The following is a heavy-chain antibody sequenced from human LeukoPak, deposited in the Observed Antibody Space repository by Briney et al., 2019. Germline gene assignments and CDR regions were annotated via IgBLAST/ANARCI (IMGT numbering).Heavy chain of an antibody. Sequence: SETLSLTCAVSGGSISSGGYSWGWIRQPPGKGLEWIGYIYHSGSTYYNPSLKSRVTISVDRSKNQFSLKLSSVTAADTAVYYCARGPHYDILTGYRRYFDYWGQGTLVTVSS. V-gene: IGHV4-30-2*01. CDR3: ARGPHYDILTGYRRYFDY. J-gene: IGHJ4*02. D-gene: IGHD3-9*01. CDR1: GGSISSGGYS. CDR2: IYHSGST.